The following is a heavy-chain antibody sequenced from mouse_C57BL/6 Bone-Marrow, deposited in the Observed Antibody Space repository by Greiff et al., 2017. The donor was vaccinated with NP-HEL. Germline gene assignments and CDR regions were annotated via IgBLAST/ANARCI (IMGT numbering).Heavy chain of an antibody. CDR3: ARDDGYYGFAY. J-gene: IGHJ3*01. D-gene: IGHD2-3*01. CDR1: GYTFTGYW. V-gene: IGHV1-55*01. CDR2: IYPGSGST. Sequence: QVQLQQPGAELVKPGASVKMSCTASGYTFTGYWITWVKQRPGQGLEWIGDIYPGSGSTNYNEKFKSKATLTVDTSSSTAYMQLSSRTSEDSAVSYCARDDGYYGFAYWGKGTTVTVSA.